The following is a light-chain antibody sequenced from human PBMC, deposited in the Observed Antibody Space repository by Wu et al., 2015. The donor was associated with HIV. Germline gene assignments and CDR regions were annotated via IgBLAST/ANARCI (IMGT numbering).Light chain of an antibody. CDR1: QSVSSY. CDR3: QQYVTSIT. J-gene: IGKJ5*01. V-gene: IGKV3-20*01. CDR2: GAS. Sequence: EIVLTQSPATLSLSPGERATLSCRASQSVSSYLAWYQQKPGQAPRVLIYGASSRATGIPDRFSGGGSGTDFSLTISRLEPEDFAVYYCQQYVTSITFGQGTRLEIK.